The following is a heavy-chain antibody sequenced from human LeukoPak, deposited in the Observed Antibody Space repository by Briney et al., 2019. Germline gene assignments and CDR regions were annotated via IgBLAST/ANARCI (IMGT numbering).Heavy chain of an antibody. CDR2: IKQDGSEK. Sequence: GGSLRLSCAASGFTFSSYWMSWVRQAPGKGLEWVANIKQDGSEKYYVDSVKGRFTISRDNAKNSLYLQMNSLRAEDTAVYYCARDLGPRIVVVAATLAFDIWGQGTMVTVSS. CDR3: ARDLGPRIVVVAATLAFDI. J-gene: IGHJ3*02. D-gene: IGHD2-21*02. CDR1: GFTFSSYW. V-gene: IGHV3-7*01.